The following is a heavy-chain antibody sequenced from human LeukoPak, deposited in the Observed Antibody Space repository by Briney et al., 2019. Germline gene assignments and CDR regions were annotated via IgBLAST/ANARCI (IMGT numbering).Heavy chain of an antibody. CDR1: GGSISSSY. V-gene: IGHV4-59*01. Sequence: SETLSLTCTVSGGSISSSYWSWIRQPPGKRLEWIGYIYYSVSTTYNPSLKSRVTISVDTSKNQFSLRLTSVTAADTAIYYCARDVGYCSGGSCYGGYYFDYWGQGTLVTVSS. D-gene: IGHD2-15*01. CDR3: ARDVGYCSGGSCYGGYYFDY. CDR2: IYYSVST. J-gene: IGHJ4*02.